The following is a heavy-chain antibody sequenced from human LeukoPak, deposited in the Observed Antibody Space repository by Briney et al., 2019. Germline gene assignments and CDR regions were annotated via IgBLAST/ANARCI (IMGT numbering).Heavy chain of an antibody. CDR3: AKEIGNFRAFDY. CDR1: GFTFSSYE. CDR2: ISSSGSTI. Sequence: GGSLRLSCAASGFTFSSYEMNWVRQAPGKGLEWVSYISSSGSTIYYADSVKGRFTISRDNSKNTLYLQMNSLRAEDTAVYYCAKEIGNFRAFDYWGQGTLVTVSS. D-gene: IGHD4-23*01. J-gene: IGHJ4*02. V-gene: IGHV3-48*03.